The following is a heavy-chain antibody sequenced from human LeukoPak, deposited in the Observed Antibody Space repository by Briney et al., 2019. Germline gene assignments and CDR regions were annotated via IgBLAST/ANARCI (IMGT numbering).Heavy chain of an antibody. CDR1: GYSISSGYY. Sequence: SETLSLTCTVSGYSISSGYYWGWIRQPPGKGLEWIGSIYHSGSTNYNPSLKSRVTISVDTSKNQFSLKLSSVTAADTAVYYCARTNVEMATTFDYWGQGTLVTVSS. V-gene: IGHV4-38-2*02. CDR2: IYHSGST. D-gene: IGHD5-24*01. J-gene: IGHJ4*02. CDR3: ARTNVEMATTFDY.